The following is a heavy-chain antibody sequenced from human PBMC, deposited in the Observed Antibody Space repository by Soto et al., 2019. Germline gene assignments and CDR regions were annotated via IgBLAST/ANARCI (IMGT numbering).Heavy chain of an antibody. CDR2: IYYTGST. CDR1: GGSVNTAPYH. J-gene: IGHJ4*02. V-gene: IGHV4-61*01. D-gene: IGHD3-22*01. CDR3: PRDHHSYYDTSGYYPFFDF. Sequence: SETLSLTCTVSGGSVNTAPYHWSWIRQSPRNGLEWIGNIYYTGSTNYNPSFESRVAISLDTSNNQFSLRLTSLTAAETAVYFFPRDHHSYYDTSGYYPFFDFWGQGTLVTVSS.